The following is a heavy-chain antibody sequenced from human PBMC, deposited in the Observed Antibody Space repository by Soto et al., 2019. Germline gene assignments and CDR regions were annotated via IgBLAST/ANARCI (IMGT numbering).Heavy chain of an antibody. Sequence: QVQLVQSGAEVKKPGSSVKVSCKASGGTFSSYAISWVRQAPGQGLEWMGGIIPIFGTANYAQKFQGRVTITADESTSTAYMELSSLRSEDTAVYYCATVYYYDSSGYSPSSYYGMDVWGQGTTVTVSS. V-gene: IGHV1-69*01. CDR1: GGTFSSYA. CDR3: ATVYYYDSSGYSPSSYYGMDV. D-gene: IGHD3-22*01. CDR2: IIPIFGTA. J-gene: IGHJ6*02.